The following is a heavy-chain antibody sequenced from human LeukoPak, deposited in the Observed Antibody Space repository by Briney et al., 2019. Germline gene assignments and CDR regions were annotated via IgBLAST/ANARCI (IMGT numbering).Heavy chain of an antibody. CDR1: GFTFSSHA. CDR3: VSGDTGSGYYY. Sequence: GGSLRLSCGASGFTFSSHAMSWVRQTPERGLEWVSAITGGGDSAYYPDSVKGRFTISRDNSKDTLYLQMNNLGAEDTALYYCVSGDTGSGYYYWGQGTLVTVSS. V-gene: IGHV3-23*01. CDR2: ITGGGDSA. J-gene: IGHJ4*02. D-gene: IGHD3-22*01.